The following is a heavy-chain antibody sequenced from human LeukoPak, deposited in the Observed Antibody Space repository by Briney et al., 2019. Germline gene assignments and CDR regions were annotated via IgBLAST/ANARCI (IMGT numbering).Heavy chain of an antibody. CDR2: ISYDGSNK. CDR3: GRGVGSDWIFDF. V-gene: IGHV3-30-3*01. Sequence: GGSLRLSCAASRFTFSSYAMHWVRQAPGKGLEWVAVISYDGSNKYYADSVKGRFTISRDNSKNTLYLQMNSLRTEDTAVYYCGRGVGSDWIFDFWGQGTLVTVSS. D-gene: IGHD6-19*01. J-gene: IGHJ4*02. CDR1: RFTFSSYA.